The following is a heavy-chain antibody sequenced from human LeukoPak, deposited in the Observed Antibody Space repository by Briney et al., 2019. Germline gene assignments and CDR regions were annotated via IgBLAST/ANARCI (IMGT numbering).Heavy chain of an antibody. CDR2: ISAYNGNT. V-gene: IGHV1-18*01. D-gene: IGHD6-19*01. Sequence: ASVTVSCKAPGYTFTSYGISWVRQAPGQGLEWMGWISAYNGNTNYAQKFQGRVTITRNTSISTAYMELSSLRSEDTAVYYCARARLNFNLVAGAYYFDYWGQGTLVTVSS. CDR1: GYTFTSYG. CDR3: ARARLNFNLVAGAYYFDY. J-gene: IGHJ4*02.